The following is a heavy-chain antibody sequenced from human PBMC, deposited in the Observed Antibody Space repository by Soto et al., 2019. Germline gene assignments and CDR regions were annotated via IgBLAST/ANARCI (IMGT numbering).Heavy chain of an antibody. J-gene: IGHJ6*02. V-gene: IGHV1-69*13. CDR2: VITIFGTA. Sequence: ASVKVSCKASGYSFTRYGIGWARQAPGQGLEWMGGVITIFGTANHAQKFQGRVTITSDDSSTTAYMELSSLRSEDTAVYYCARDLKKRQSSSWFFGYYGLDVWGQRTTVTGSS. D-gene: IGHD6-13*01. CDR1: GYSFTRYG. CDR3: ARDLKKRQSSSWFFGYYGLDV.